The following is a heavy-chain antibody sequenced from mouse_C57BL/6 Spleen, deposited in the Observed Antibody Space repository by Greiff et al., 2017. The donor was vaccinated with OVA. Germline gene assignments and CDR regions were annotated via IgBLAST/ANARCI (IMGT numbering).Heavy chain of an antibody. D-gene: IGHD1-1*01. J-gene: IGHJ1*03. CDR1: GYTFTSYW. Sequence: QVQLQQPGAELVMPGASVKLSCKASGYTFTSYWMHWVKQRPGQGLEWIGEIDPSDSYTNYNQKFKGKSTLTVDKSSSTAYMQLSSLTSEDSAVYYCAKIYGSGYFDVWGTGTTVTVSS. CDR2: IDPSDSYT. CDR3: AKIYGSGYFDV. V-gene: IGHV1-69*01.